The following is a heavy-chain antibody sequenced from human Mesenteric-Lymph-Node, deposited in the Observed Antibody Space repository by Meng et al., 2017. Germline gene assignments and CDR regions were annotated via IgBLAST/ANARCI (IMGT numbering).Heavy chain of an antibody. CDR1: GGPISSGSYY. CDR2: IYYSGST. CDR3: ARRRGGSGRDC. V-gene: IGHV4-39*01. J-gene: IGHJ4*02. Sequence: QRQRQESGPGLVKLSGTLSLTCTVSGGPISSGSYYWGWIRQPPGKGLEWIGSIYYSGSTYYNPSLKSRVTISVDTSKNQFFLKLSSVTAADTAVYYCARRRGGSGRDCWGQGTLVTVSS. D-gene: IGHD3-10*01.